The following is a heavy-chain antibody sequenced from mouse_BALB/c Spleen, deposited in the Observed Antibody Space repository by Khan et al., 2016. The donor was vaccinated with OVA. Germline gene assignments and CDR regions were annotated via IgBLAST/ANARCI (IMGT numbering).Heavy chain of an antibody. D-gene: IGHD2-10*02. J-gene: IGHJ3*01. Sequence: VQLQQSGAELAKPGASVKMSCTASGYTFTTYWMHWIKQRPGQGLEWIGYINPSTGYTEYNQKFKDKATLTADESSSTAYMQLNSLTSEDSAVYYGARRGLYGKFAYWGQGTLVTVSA. CDR1: GYTFTTYW. CDR3: ARRGLYGKFAY. V-gene: IGHV1-7*01. CDR2: INPSTGYT.